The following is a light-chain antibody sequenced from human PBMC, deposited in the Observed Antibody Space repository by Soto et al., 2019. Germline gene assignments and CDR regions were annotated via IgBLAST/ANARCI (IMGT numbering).Light chain of an antibody. V-gene: IGLV2-14*03. Sequence: QSVLTQPASVSGSPGQAITISCSGTSSDVGAFNYVSWYQQHPGKAPKLMIYDVSNRPSGVSNRFSSSKSGNTASLTISGLRAEDEADYYCNSSTSNNTYVVGTGTKLTVL. CDR3: NSSTSNNTYV. CDR1: SSDVGAFNY. J-gene: IGLJ1*01. CDR2: DVS.